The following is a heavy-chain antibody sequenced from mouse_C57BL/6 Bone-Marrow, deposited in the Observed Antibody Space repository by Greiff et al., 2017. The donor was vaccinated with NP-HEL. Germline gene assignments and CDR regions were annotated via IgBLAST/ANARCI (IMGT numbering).Heavy chain of an antibody. CDR2: IYPRDGST. J-gene: IGHJ3*01. CDR3: ARGGGNDYDGFAY. Sequence: VQLQQSGPELVKPGASVKLSCKASGYTFTSYDINWVKQRPGQGLEWIGWIYPRDGSTKYNEKFKGKATLTVDTSSRTAYMELHSLTSDDSAVYFCARGGGNDYDGFAYWGQGTLVTVSA. CDR1: GYTFTSYD. D-gene: IGHD2-4*01. V-gene: IGHV1-85*01.